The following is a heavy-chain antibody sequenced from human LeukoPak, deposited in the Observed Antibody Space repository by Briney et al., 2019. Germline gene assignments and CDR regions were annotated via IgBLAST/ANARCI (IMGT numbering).Heavy chain of an antibody. Sequence: PSETLSLTCAVSGYSISSGYYWGWIRQPPGKGLEWIGSIYHSGSTYYNPSLESRVTISVDTSKNQFSLKLRSVTAADTAVYYCARQSGDFDYWGQGTLVTVSS. V-gene: IGHV4-38-2*01. CDR2: IYHSGST. CDR1: GYSISSGYY. CDR3: ARQSGDFDY. J-gene: IGHJ4*02. D-gene: IGHD4-17*01.